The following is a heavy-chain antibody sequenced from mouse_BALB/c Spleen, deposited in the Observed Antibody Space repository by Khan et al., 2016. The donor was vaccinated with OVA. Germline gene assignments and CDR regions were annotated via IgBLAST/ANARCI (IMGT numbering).Heavy chain of an antibody. CDR2: IRYDGSN. CDR1: GYSSTSGYY. D-gene: IGHD3-2*02. Sequence: QESGPGLVKPSQSLSLTCSVTGYSSTSGYYWNWIRQFPGNKLEWMGYIRYDGSNNYNPSLKNRIPITRDTSMNHFFLKLNSLTTEDTAIYYCAGGGSSGPAWFAYWGQGTLVTVSA. J-gene: IGHJ3*01. CDR3: AGGGSSGPAWFAY. V-gene: IGHV3-6*02.